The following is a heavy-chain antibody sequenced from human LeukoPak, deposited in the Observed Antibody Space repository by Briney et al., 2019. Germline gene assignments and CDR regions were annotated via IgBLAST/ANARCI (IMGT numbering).Heavy chain of an antibody. CDR1: GFTFSSYG. D-gene: IGHD3-22*01. CDR2: IRSKANSYAT. CDR3: TSPLTYYYDSSGYRFLDY. J-gene: IGHJ4*02. Sequence: GGSLRLSCAASGFTFSSYGMHWVRQASGKGLEWVGRIRSKANSYATAYAASVKGRFTISRDDSKNTAYLQMNSLKTEDTAVYYCTSPLTYYYDSSGYRFLDYWGQGTLVTVSS. V-gene: IGHV3-73*01.